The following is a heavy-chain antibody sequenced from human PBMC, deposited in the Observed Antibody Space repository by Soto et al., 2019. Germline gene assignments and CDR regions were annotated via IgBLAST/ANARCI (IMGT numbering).Heavy chain of an antibody. CDR3: AKGGPFTGGFDP. D-gene: IGHD3-16*01. CDR2: ITGRSAVP. J-gene: IGHJ5*02. CDR1: GLTLRSYA. Sequence: EGQLVQSGGDLVQPGGSLRLSCAGSGLTLRSYAMTWIRQTPEKGLEWVSTITGRSAVPSYADSVNGRFSVSRDNSKNTMYLQMNSLRPDDTAIYSCAKGGPFTGGFDPWGQGTLVTVSA. V-gene: IGHV3-23*04.